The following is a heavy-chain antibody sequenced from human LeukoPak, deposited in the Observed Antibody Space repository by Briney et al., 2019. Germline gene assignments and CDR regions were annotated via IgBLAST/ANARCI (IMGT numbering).Heavy chain of an antibody. J-gene: IGHJ3*02. D-gene: IGHD3-22*01. Sequence: SETLSLTCTVSGGSISSSSYYWGWIRQPPGKGLEWIGSIYYSGSAYYNPSLKSRVTISVDTSKNQFSLKLSSVTAADTAVYYCARQGRISMIVVLIEDAFDIWGQGTMVTVSS. CDR3: ARQGRISMIVVLIEDAFDI. CDR2: IYYSGSA. CDR1: GGSISSSSYY. V-gene: IGHV4-39*01.